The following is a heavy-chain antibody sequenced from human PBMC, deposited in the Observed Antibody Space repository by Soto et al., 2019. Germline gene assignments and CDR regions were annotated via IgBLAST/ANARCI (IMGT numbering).Heavy chain of an antibody. D-gene: IGHD2-2*03. CDR2: FYPGDSTS. V-gene: IGHV5-51*01. J-gene: IGHJ3*02. CDR3: ARIIGYCRNNDCSWTFDI. CDR1: GYSFISYW. Sequence: GESLKIYCKTSGYSFISYWVEWVRQKPGKGLEWMGTFYPGDSTSTYSTSFQGQVTISVDKSISTAYLHLSSLKASDTAMYYCARIIGYCRNNDCSWTFDIWGQGTTVTVSS.